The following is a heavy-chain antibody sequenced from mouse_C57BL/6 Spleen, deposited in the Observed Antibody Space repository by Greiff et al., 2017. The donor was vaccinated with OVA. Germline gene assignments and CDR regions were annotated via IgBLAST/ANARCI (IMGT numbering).Heavy chain of an antibody. V-gene: IGHV14-4*01. J-gene: IGHJ1*03. CDR1: GFNIKDDY. CDR2: IVPENGDT. CDR3: TTGGYFDV. Sequence: VQLQQSGAELVRPGASVKLSCTASGFNIKDDYMHWVKQRPEQGLEWIGWIVPENGDTEYASKFQGKATIPADTSSNTAYLQLSSLTSEDTAVYYCTTGGYFDVWGTGTTVTVSS.